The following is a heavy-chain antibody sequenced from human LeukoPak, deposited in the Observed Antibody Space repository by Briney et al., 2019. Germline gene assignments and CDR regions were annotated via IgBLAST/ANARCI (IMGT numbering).Heavy chain of an antibody. Sequence: AGGSLRLSCAASGFTFSSYWMHWVRQVPGKGLVWMSHINRDGSGTNYADSVKGRFTISRDNAKNTLYLQMNSLRAEDTAVYYCARDVGGSDDYWGQGTLVTVSS. J-gene: IGHJ4*02. CDR2: INRDGSGT. CDR1: GFTFSSYW. D-gene: IGHD2-15*01. CDR3: ARDVGGSDDY. V-gene: IGHV3-74*01.